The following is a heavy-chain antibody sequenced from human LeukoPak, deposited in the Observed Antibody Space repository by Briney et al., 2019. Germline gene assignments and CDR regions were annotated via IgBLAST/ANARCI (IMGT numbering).Heavy chain of an antibody. V-gene: IGHV4-59*01. D-gene: IGHD2-15*01. CDR2: IYYTGNT. CDR1: GASIRSYY. CDR3: ARGPSGVNLVVVVAATYFDY. J-gene: IGHJ4*02. Sequence: PSETLSLTCTVSGASIRSYYWSWIRQPPGKGLEWIGYIYYTGNTDYNPSLQSRVSISVDTSKNQFSLKLTSVTAADTAVYYCARGPSGVNLVVVVAATYFDYWGQGTPVTVSS.